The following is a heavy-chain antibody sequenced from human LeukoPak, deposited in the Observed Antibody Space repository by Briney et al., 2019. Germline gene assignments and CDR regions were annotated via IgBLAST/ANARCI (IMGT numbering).Heavy chain of an antibody. D-gene: IGHD1-1*01. V-gene: IGHV3-74*03. CDR3: ARGTRGTGAFFDY. CDR2: ISPDGSRA. J-gene: IGHJ4*02. CDR1: GFTFSSYW. Sequence: GGSLRLSCAASGFTFSSYWMHWLRQAPGKGLMWVSRISPDGSRAEYADSVKGRFTISRDNAKNTVSMQMNSLTTEDTAFYYCARGTRGTGAFFDYWGRGSLVTVSS.